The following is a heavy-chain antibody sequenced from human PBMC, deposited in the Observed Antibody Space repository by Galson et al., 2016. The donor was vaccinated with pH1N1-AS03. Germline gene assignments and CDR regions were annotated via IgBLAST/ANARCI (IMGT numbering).Heavy chain of an antibody. D-gene: IGHD2-2*01. CDR1: GYTFTSYD. Sequence: SVKVSCKASGYTFTSYDINWMRQATGQGLEWMGWMNPNSGNTGYAQKFQGRVTMTRNTSISTAYMELSSLRSEDTAVYYCASRCSSTSCLYYYYGMDVWGQGTTVTVSS. CDR2: MNPNSGNT. CDR3: ASRCSSTSCLYYYYGMDV. J-gene: IGHJ6*02. V-gene: IGHV1-8*01.